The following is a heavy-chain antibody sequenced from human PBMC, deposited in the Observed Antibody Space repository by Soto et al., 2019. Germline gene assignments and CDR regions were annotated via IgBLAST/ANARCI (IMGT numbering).Heavy chain of an antibody. V-gene: IGHV3-30-3*01. J-gene: IGHJ3*02. D-gene: IGHD3-3*01. Sequence: LRLACAAAVFTFSSYAMHWVRQAPGKGLEWVAVISYDGSNKYYADSVKGRLTISRDNSKNTLYLQMNSLRAEDTAVYYCARDSITIFGVDHPPGVAFDIWGQGTMVTVSS. CDR1: VFTFSSYA. CDR2: ISYDGSNK. CDR3: ARDSITIFGVDHPPGVAFDI.